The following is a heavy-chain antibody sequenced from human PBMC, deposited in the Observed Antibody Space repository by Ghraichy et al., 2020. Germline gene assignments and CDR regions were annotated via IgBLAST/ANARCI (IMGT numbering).Heavy chain of an antibody. CDR2: ISVSDGST. CDR1: GFTFRSYA. J-gene: IGHJ6*02. Sequence: LSLTCAASGFTFRSYAMSWVRQAPGKGLEWVSTISVSDGSTYYADSVKGRFTISRDNSKNTLYLRMNSLRAEDTAVYHCAKDLALAVAGTGYYGMDVWGQGTTVTVSS. D-gene: IGHD6-19*01. V-gene: IGHV3-23*01. CDR3: AKDLALAVAGTGYYGMDV.